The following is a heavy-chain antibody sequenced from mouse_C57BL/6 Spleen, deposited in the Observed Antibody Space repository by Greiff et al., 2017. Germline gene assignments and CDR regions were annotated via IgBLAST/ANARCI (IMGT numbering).Heavy chain of an antibody. CDR2: ISSGGSYT. CDR3: ARKEKLYAMDY. V-gene: IGHV5-6*01. Sequence: EVQLVESGGDLVKPGGSLKLSCAASGFTFSSYGMSWVRQTPDKRLEWVATISSGGSYTYYPDSVKGRFTISRDNAKNTLYLQRSSLKSEDTAMYYCARKEKLYAMDYWGQGTSVTVSS. J-gene: IGHJ4*01. CDR1: GFTFSSYG.